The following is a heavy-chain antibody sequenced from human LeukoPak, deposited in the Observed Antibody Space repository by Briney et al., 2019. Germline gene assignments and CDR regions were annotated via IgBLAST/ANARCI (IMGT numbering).Heavy chain of an antibody. CDR1: GDSISSYY. V-gene: IGHV4-4*07. Sequence: SETLSLTCAVSGDSISSYYWSWIRQPAGKGLEWIGHIYTSGSINYNPSLKSRVTMSVDTSKNQFSLKLSSVTAADTAVYYCAREYTEQWLERVLDAFDIWGQGTMVTVSS. CDR2: IYTSGSI. CDR3: AREYTEQWLERVLDAFDI. D-gene: IGHD6-19*01. J-gene: IGHJ3*02.